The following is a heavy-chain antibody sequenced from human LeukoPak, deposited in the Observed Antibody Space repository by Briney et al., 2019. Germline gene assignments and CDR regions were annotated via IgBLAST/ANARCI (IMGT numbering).Heavy chain of an antibody. V-gene: IGHV4-39*07. J-gene: IGHJ4*02. CDR1: GGSISSSSYY. D-gene: IGHD1-26*01. CDR3: ARVGRGSYGYFDY. CDR2: IYYSGST. Sequence: NPSETLSLTCTVSGGSISSSSYYWGWIRQPPGKGLEWIGSIYYSGSTYYNPSLKSRVTISVDTSKNQFSLKLSSVTAADTAVYYCARVGRGSYGYFDYWGQGTLVTVSS.